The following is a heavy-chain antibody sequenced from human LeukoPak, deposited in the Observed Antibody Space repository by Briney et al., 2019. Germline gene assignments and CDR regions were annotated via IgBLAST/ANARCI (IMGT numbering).Heavy chain of an antibody. Sequence: GGSLRLSCAASGFTFSSHSMNWVRQAPGKGLEWVSYISSSSSTRYYADSVKGRFTISRDNAKNSLYLQMNSLRAEDTAVYYCARGHPFEPHSSPTDYWGQGTLVTVSS. CDR1: GFTFSSHS. D-gene: IGHD6-13*01. V-gene: IGHV3-48*01. CDR2: ISSSSSTR. J-gene: IGHJ4*02. CDR3: ARGHPFEPHSSPTDY.